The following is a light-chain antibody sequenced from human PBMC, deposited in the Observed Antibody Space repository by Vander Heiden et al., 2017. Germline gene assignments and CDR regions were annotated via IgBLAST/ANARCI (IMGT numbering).Light chain of an antibody. V-gene: IGLV3-21*02. CDR1: KIGSKS. CDR3: QVGDTVRDHFV. J-gene: IGLJ1*01. Sequence: SYVLTQPPSVSVAPGQTATITCGGNKIGSKSVHWYKQKTGQAPILVVHDDSDRPPGIPERFSASNSGNTATLTISSVGAGDEADYFCQVGDTVRDHFVFGGGTKLTVL. CDR2: DDS.